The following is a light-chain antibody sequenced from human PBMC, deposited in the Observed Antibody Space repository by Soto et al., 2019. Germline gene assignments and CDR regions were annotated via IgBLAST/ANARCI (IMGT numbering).Light chain of an antibody. CDR2: DAS. J-gene: IGKJ4*01. CDR1: QDISNY. V-gene: IGKV1-33*01. Sequence: DIQMTQSPSSLSASVGDRVTITCQASQDISNYLNWYQQKPGKAPKLLINDASNLKAGVPSRFSGSGSWTDFTFTISSLQPEDIATYYCQQYDNFPPLTFGGGTKVEIK. CDR3: QQYDNFPPLT.